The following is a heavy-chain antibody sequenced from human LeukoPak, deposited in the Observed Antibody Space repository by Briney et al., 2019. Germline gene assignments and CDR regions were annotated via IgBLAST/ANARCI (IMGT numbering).Heavy chain of an antibody. J-gene: IGHJ4*02. V-gene: IGHV1-18*01. D-gene: IGHD1-26*01. CDR3: ARESHVSREDS. CDR2: ISANNGDT. Sequence: ASVSVSCTASGYTFTSYGISWVGQGPGQGREWVGWISANNGDTDYAQKFQARVTMTTATSTSTAYMELRSLRSDDTAVYYCARESHVSREDSWGQGTLVTVSS. CDR1: GYTFTSYG.